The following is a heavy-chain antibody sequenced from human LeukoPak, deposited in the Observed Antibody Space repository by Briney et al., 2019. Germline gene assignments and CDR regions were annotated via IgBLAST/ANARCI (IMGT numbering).Heavy chain of an antibody. Sequence: GGSLRLSCAASGFTFSSSAMSWVRQAPGKGLDWVSSISSSTGYTYTHYADSVKGRFTISRDNSKNTLYLQMNSLRAEDTAIYYCAKYGGVATNLYFHYWGQGTLVTVSS. CDR1: GFTFSSSA. V-gene: IGHV3-23*01. CDR3: AKYGGVATNLYFHY. D-gene: IGHD5-12*01. J-gene: IGHJ4*02. CDR2: ISSSTGYT.